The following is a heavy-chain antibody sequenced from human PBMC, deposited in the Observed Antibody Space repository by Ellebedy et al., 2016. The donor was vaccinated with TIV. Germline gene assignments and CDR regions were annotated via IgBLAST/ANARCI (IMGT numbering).Heavy chain of an antibody. V-gene: IGHV3-33*01. CDR1: GFTFMSYG. CDR2: VWYDGNNK. CDR3: AREMVAPGPDDVYYGMDV. Sequence: GESLKISCATSGFTFMSYGMHWVRQVPGKGLEWVAVVWYDGNNKRIADSVKGRFTISRDNSKSTVLLQMNSLRAEDSGVYYCAREMVAPGPDDVYYGMDVWGQGTTVTVSS. D-gene: IGHD2-8*01. J-gene: IGHJ6*02.